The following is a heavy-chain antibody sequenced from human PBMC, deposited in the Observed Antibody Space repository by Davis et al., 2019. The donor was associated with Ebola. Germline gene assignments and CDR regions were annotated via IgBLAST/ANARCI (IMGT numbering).Heavy chain of an antibody. CDR2: IYYSGTT. CDR1: GDSMSDYY. V-gene: IGHV4-59*12. J-gene: IGHJ4*02. Sequence: SETLSLTCTVSGDSMSDYYYNWIRQPPGRGLEWIGNIYYSGTTNLNPSLKSRVTISIDTSKNQFSLRVNSVTAADTAVYYCARGLSGSPPPAAIFHCWGQGTLVTVSS. D-gene: IGHD2-2*01. CDR3: ARGLSGSPPPAAIFHC.